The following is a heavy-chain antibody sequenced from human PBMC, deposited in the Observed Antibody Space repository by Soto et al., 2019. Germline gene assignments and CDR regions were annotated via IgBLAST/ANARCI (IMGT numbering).Heavy chain of an antibody. Sequence: QVQLQESGPGLVKPSQTLSLTCTVSGGSISSGDYYWSWIRQPPGKGLEGIGYIYYSGSTYYNPSLKSRVTISVDTSKNQFSLKRSYVTAADTAVYYCARALERGYSNYENWFDPWGQGTLVTVSS. CDR3: ARALERGYSNYENWFDP. J-gene: IGHJ5*02. D-gene: IGHD4-4*01. V-gene: IGHV4-30-4*01. CDR2: IYYSGST. CDR1: GGSISSGDYY.